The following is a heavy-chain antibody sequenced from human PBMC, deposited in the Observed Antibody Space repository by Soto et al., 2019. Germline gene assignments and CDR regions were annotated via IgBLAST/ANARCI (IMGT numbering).Heavy chain of an antibody. Sequence: EVQLVESGGGLVQPGGSLRLSCAASGFNFSSYDMHWVRQAPGKGLECVSIIGTAGDTYYRGSVEGRFTISRENAKNSLYLQMNSLRAEDTAVYYCSRNRGHDYVSGRHFYYYGMDVWGQGTTVTVSS. CDR3: SRNRGHDYVSGRHFYYYGMDV. CDR1: GFNFSSYD. D-gene: IGHD3-10*01. V-gene: IGHV3-13*01. CDR2: IGTAGDT. J-gene: IGHJ6*02.